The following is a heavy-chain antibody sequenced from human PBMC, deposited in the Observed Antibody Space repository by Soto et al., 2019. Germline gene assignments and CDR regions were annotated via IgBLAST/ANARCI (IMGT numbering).Heavy chain of an antibody. D-gene: IGHD3-10*01. V-gene: IGHV4-34*01. CDR3: ARGSPPYYYGSGSHYYFDY. CDR2: INHIGST. Sequence: SETLSLTXAVYGGSFSGYYWSWIRQPPGKGLEWIGEINHIGSTNYNPSLKSRVTISVDTSKNQFSLKLSSVTAADTAVYYCARGSPPYYYGSGSHYYFDYWGQGTLVTVSS. CDR1: GGSFSGYY. J-gene: IGHJ4*02.